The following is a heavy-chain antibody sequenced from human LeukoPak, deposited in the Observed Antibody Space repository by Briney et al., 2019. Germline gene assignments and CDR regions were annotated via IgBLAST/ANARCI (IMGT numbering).Heavy chain of an antibody. V-gene: IGHV4-38-2*02. CDR3: ARGGGFSDEDMDV. J-gene: IGHJ6*03. CDR1: GYSISSGYY. CDR2: IYHSGST. Sequence: SETLSLTCTVSGYSISSGYYWGWIRQPPGKGLEWIGSIYHSGSTYYNPSLKSRVTISVDTSKNQFSLKLSSVTAADTAVYYCARGGGFSDEDMDVWGKGTTVTVSS. D-gene: IGHD3-3*01.